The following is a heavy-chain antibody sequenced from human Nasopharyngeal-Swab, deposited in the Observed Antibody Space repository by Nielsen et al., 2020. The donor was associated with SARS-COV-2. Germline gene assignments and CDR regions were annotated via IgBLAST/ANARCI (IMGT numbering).Heavy chain of an antibody. Sequence: SETLSLTCAVYGGSFSGYYWSWIRQPPGKGLERIGEINHSGSTNYNPSLKSRVTISVDTSKNQFSLKLSSVTAADTAVYYCARGSKSGITIFGVVIIPTSFDYWGQGTLVTVSS. CDR1: GGSFSGYY. J-gene: IGHJ4*02. D-gene: IGHD3-3*01. V-gene: IGHV4-34*01. CDR3: ARGSKSGITIFGVVIIPTSFDY. CDR2: INHSGST.